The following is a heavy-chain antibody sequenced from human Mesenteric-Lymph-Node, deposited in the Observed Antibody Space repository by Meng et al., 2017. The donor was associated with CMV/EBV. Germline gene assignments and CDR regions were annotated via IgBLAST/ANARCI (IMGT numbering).Heavy chain of an antibody. J-gene: IGHJ5*02. D-gene: IGHD6-19*01. V-gene: IGHV3-48*03. CDR3: ARALTPYSGGWRWFDP. CDR1: GFTFSNYE. Sequence: GESLKISCAASGFTFSNYEMNWVRQAPGKGLEWVSYISSSGSMIYYADSVKGRFTTSRDNAKNSLYLQMNSLRAEDTAVYYCARALTPYSGGWRWFDPWGQGTLVTSPQ. CDR2: ISSSGSMI.